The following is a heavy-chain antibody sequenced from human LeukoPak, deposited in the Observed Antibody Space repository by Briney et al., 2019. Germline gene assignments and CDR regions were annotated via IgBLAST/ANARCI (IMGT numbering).Heavy chain of an antibody. D-gene: IGHD3-10*01. V-gene: IGHV3-21*01. J-gene: IGHJ5*02. Sequence: PGGSLRLSCAASGFTFSSYSMNWVRQAPGKGLEWVSSISSSSSYIYYADSVKGRFTISRDNAKNSLYLQMNSLRAADTAVYYCARTMVRGELWFDPWGQGTLVTVSS. CDR3: ARTMVRGELWFDP. CDR1: GFTFSSYS. CDR2: ISSSSSYI.